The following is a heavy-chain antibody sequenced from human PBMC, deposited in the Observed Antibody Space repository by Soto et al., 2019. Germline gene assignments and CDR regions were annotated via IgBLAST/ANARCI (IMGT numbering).Heavy chain of an antibody. Sequence: GESLKISCKGSGYSFTSYWIGWVRQMPGKGLEWMGIIYPGDSDTRYSPSFQGQVTISADKSISTAYLQWSSLKASDTAMYYCARLGGYCSITKCYGGGDYWGQGTLVTVSS. CDR2: IYPGDSDT. CDR3: ARLGGYCSITKCYGGGDY. J-gene: IGHJ4*02. V-gene: IGHV5-51*01. D-gene: IGHD2-2*01. CDR1: GYSFTSYW.